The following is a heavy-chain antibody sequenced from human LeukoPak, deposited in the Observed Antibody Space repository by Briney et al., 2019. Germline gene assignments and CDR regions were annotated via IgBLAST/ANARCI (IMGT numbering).Heavy chain of an antibody. V-gene: IGHV4-39*07. CDR3: ARGPPLRYFDWLVPVDTAMVNKDDY. D-gene: IGHD3-9*01. CDR1: GGSISSSSYY. J-gene: IGHJ4*02. Sequence: PSETLSLTCTVSGGSISSSSYYWGWIRQPPGKGLEWIGSIYYSGSTYYNPSLKSRVTISVDTSKNQFSLKLSSVTAADTAVYYCARGPPLRYFDWLVPVDTAMVNKDDYWGQGTLVTVSS. CDR2: IYYSGST.